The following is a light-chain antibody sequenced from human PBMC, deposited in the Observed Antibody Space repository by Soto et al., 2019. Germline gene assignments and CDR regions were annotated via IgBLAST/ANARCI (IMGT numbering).Light chain of an antibody. J-gene: IGKJ1*01. CDR2: GAS. CDR3: QQYGSSPPWT. V-gene: IGKV3-20*01. Sequence: EVVLTQYTGTLSLSPGERATLACRASESVSSSYLAWYQQKPGQAPRLLIFGASSRATGTPDRFSGSGSGTDFTLTISRLEPEDFAVYYCQQYGSSPPWTFGQGTMV. CDR1: ESVSSSY.